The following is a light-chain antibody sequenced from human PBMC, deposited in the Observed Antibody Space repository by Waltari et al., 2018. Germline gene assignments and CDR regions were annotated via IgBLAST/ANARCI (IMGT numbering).Light chain of an antibody. CDR3: QQYGASLIT. CDR1: QRVSSTY. V-gene: IGKV3-20*01. Sequence: EIVLTQSQGPLSLSPGQRATLSCRASQRVSSTYLAWYQQKPGQPPTLLIYGASSRATGIPDRFSGSGSGTDFTLTISRLEPEDFAVYFCQQYGASLITFGQGTRLEIK. CDR2: GAS. J-gene: IGKJ5*01.